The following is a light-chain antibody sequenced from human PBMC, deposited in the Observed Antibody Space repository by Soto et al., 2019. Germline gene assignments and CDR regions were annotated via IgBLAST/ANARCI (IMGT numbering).Light chain of an antibody. Sequence: DIQMTQSPSSLSASVGDRVTITCRASQSINRYLDWYQQKPVKAPKLLIYTASSLQSGVPSRFCGSRAGAYYTLTVNSLQLEDSTTYYYHQNFSMPLTFGGGTKVEIK. J-gene: IGKJ4*01. CDR1: QSINRY. V-gene: IGKV1-39*01. CDR2: TAS. CDR3: HQNFSMPLT.